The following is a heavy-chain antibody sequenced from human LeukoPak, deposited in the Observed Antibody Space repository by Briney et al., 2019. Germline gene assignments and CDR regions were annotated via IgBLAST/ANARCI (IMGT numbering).Heavy chain of an antibody. J-gene: IGHJ5*02. V-gene: IGHV3-48*01. CDR2: ISSRSSTI. Sequence: GGSLRLSCAASGFTFSSYSMNWVRQAPGKGLEWVSYISSRSSTIYYADSVKGRFTISRDNAKNSLYLQMNSLRAEDTAVYYCARDPSSGWYLKGWFDPWGQGTLVTVSS. D-gene: IGHD6-19*01. CDR3: ARDPSSGWYLKGWFDP. CDR1: GFTFSSYS.